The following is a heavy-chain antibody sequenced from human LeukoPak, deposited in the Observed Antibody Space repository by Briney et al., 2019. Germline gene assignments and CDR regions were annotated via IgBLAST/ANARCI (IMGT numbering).Heavy chain of an antibody. D-gene: IGHD3-22*01. CDR2: IKQDGGEK. Sequence: GGSLRLSCAASGFTFSSYWMSWVRQAPGKGLEWVANIKQDGGEKCYVDSVKGRFTISRDNAKNSLYLQMNIMRAEDTAVYYCVRWEYYDRRWFDPWGQGTLVTVSS. CDR3: VRWEYYDRRWFDP. V-gene: IGHV3-7*01. J-gene: IGHJ5*02. CDR1: GFTFSSYW.